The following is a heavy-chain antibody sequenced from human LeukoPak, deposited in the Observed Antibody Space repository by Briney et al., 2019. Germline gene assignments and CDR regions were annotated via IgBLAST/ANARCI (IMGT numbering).Heavy chain of an antibody. Sequence: ASVKVSCKASGYTFTSYYMHWVRQAPGQGLEWMGIINPTRDSTSYAQKFQGRVTMTRDTSTSTVYMELSSLRSEDTAVYYCARGGGVGSGSYTIQEDWGQGTLVIVSS. V-gene: IGHV1-46*01. CDR1: GYTFTSYY. CDR2: INPTRDST. J-gene: IGHJ4*02. CDR3: ARGGGVGSGSYTIQED. D-gene: IGHD3-10*01.